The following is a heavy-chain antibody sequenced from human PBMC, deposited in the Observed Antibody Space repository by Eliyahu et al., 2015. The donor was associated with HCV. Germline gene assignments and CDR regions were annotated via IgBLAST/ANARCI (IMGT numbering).Heavy chain of an antibody. Sequence: EVQLLESGGGLVQPGGSLRLSCXASGXPFNNYAXTWVRQAPGKGLEWVSGILPSGGGTFYADSVRGRFTISRDNSKNTLYLQMNSLRADDTGVYYCATYCPGGNCQRLHSYYGMDVWGKGTTATVSS. D-gene: IGHD2-15*01. CDR2: ILPSGGGT. V-gene: IGHV3-23*01. J-gene: IGHJ6*04. CDR3: ATYCPGGNCQRLHSYYGMDV. CDR1: GXPFNNYA.